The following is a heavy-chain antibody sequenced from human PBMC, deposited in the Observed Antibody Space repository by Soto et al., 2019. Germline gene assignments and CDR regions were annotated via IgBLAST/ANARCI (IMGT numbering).Heavy chain of an antibody. Sequence: SQTLSLTCAISGDSVSSNSAAWNWIRQSPSRGLEWLGRTYYRSKWYNDYAVSVKSRITINPDTSKNQFSLQLNSVTPEDTAVYYCAREGYCSSTSCYYYGMDVWGQGTTVTVSS. D-gene: IGHD2-2*01. CDR3: AREGYCSSTSCYYYGMDV. CDR2: TYYRSKWYN. CDR1: GDSVSSNSAA. J-gene: IGHJ6*02. V-gene: IGHV6-1*01.